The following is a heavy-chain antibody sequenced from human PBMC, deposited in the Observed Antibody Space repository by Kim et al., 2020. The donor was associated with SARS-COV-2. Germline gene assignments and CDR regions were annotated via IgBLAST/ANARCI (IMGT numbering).Heavy chain of an antibody. Sequence: NYSPSVQGHVTISVDKSISTAYLQWSSLKASDTAIFYCARQEQQMSTFDPWGQGTLVTVSS. V-gene: IGHV5-10-1*01. J-gene: IGHJ5*02. D-gene: IGHD6-13*01. CDR3: ARQEQQMSTFDP.